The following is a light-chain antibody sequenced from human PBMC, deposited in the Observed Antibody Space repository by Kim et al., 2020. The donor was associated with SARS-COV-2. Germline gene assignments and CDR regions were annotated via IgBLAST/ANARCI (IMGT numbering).Light chain of an antibody. Sequence: ETVITQSPATLSVSPGERATLSCRASQSVSSNLAWYQQKPGQAPRLLIYGASTRATGIPARFSGSGSGTEFTLTISSLQSEDFAVYYCQQYNNWPPWTFGQGTKVDIK. CDR2: GAS. CDR1: QSVSSN. CDR3: QQYNNWPPWT. J-gene: IGKJ1*01. V-gene: IGKV3-15*01.